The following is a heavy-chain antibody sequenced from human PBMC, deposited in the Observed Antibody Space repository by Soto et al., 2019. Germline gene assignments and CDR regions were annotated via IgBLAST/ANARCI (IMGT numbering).Heavy chain of an antibody. CDR3: ARDLGSGGNRPY. J-gene: IGHJ4*02. D-gene: IGHD2-15*01. CDR2: IWYDGSNK. V-gene: IGHV3-33*01. Sequence: GGSLRLSCAASGFTFSSYGMHWVRQAPGKGLEWVAVIWYDGSNKYYADSVKGRFTISRDNSKNTLYLQMNSLRAEDTAVYYCARDLGSGGNRPYWGQGTLVTVSS. CDR1: GFTFSSYG.